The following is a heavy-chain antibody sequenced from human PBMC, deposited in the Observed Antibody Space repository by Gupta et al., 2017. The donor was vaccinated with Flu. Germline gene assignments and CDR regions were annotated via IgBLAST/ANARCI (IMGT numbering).Heavy chain of an antibody. CDR3: ARSPGLPKCTNGVCYKKYWYFDL. J-gene: IGHJ2*01. Sequence: PGGSLRPSCAASGFTFSSYWMSWVRQAPGKGLEWVANIKQDGSEKYYVDSVKGRFTISRDNAKNSLYLQMNSLRAEDTAVYYCARSPGLPKCTNGVCYKKYWYFDLWGRGTLVTVSS. CDR1: GFTFSSYW. D-gene: IGHD2-8*01. CDR2: IKQDGSEK. V-gene: IGHV3-7*04.